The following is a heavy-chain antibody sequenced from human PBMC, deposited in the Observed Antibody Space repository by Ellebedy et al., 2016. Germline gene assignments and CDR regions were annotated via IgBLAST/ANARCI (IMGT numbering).Heavy chain of an antibody. Sequence: GESLKISXKGSGYSFTSYWISWVPQMPGKGLEWMGRIDPSDSYTNYSPSFQGHVTISADKSISTAYLQWSSLKASDTAMYYCAIYPPDYSGYDTTDYWGQGTLVTVSS. V-gene: IGHV5-10-1*01. J-gene: IGHJ4*02. D-gene: IGHD5-12*01. CDR1: GYSFTSYW. CDR3: AIYPPDYSGYDTTDY. CDR2: IDPSDSYT.